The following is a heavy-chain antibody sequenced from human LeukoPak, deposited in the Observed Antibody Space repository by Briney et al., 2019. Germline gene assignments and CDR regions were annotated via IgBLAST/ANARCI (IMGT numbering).Heavy chain of an antibody. Sequence: GGSLRLSCAASGFTFSSYEMNWVRQAPGKGLEWVSYISSTGSTIYYADSVKGRFTYSRDNAKNSLYLQMNSLRAEETAVYYCARELGHIDYWGQGTLVTVSS. CDR1: GFTFSSYE. CDR3: ARELGHIDY. D-gene: IGHD3-16*01. J-gene: IGHJ4*02. CDR2: ISSTGSTI. V-gene: IGHV3-48*03.